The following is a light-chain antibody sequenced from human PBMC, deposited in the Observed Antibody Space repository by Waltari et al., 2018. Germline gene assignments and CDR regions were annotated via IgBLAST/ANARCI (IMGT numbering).Light chain of an antibody. CDR1: SSNIGRNY. Sequence: QSVLTQPPSASGTPGQRVTISCSGSSSNIGRNYVYWYQQFPGTAPKLLIFRNNQRPSWVPDRYSGSQSGSAASLAISGLRSEDEADYYCAAWDDSLSGVVFGGGAKLTVL. V-gene: IGLV1-47*01. CDR3: AAWDDSLSGVV. CDR2: RNN. J-gene: IGLJ2*01.